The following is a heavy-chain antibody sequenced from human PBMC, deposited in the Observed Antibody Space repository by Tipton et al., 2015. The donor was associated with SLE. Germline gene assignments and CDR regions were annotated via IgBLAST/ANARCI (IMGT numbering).Heavy chain of an antibody. CDR1: GSSTSDCY. D-gene: IGHD1-1*01. CDR3: ARASERIGHFDY. Sequence: GLVKPSETLSLTCGVSGSSTSDCYWGWIRQPPGKGLEWIGNVYYSGRTYYNPSLKSRVTISLDTSKSQFSLELSSVTAADTAVYYCARASERIGHFDYWGRGTLVTVSS. CDR2: VYYSGRT. J-gene: IGHJ4*02. V-gene: IGHV4-59*12.